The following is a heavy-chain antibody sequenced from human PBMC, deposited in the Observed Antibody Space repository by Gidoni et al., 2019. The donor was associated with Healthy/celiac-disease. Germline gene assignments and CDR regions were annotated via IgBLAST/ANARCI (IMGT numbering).Heavy chain of an antibody. D-gene: IGHD5-12*01. CDR3: ARDLGWLQPRGAFDI. Sequence: QVQLVQSGAEVKKPGASVKVSCKASGYTFTRYYMHWVRQAPGQGLEWMGIINPSGGSTSYAQKFQGRVTMTRDTSTSTVYMELSSLRSEDTAVYYCARDLGWLQPRGAFDIWGQGTMVTVSS. CDR1: GYTFTRYY. CDR2: INPSGGST. V-gene: IGHV1-46*01. J-gene: IGHJ3*02.